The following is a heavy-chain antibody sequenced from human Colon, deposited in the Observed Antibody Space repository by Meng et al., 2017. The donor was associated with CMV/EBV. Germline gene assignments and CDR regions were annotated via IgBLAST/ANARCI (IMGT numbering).Heavy chain of an antibody. J-gene: IGHJ4*02. D-gene: IGHD1-26*01. CDR3: AKIAGNSDY. CDR2: IRYDGTIK. Sequence: VALVESWGTGSPSGGSLSLSCAASGLLFSRYDMHWVRQTPEKGLEWMAFIRYDGTIKDYADSVKGLFTISRDNSKLTLYLQMNTLRVEDTAVYYCAKIAGNSDYWGQGTLVTVSS. CDR1: GLLFSRYD. V-gene: IGHV3-30*02.